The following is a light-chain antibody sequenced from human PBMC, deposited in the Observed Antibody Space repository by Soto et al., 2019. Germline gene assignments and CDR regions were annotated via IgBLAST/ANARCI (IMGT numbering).Light chain of an antibody. CDR2: DAS. J-gene: IGKJ1*01. V-gene: IGKV1-5*01. Sequence: DIQMTQSPSTLSASVGDRVTLTCRASENINRWLAWYQQKPGTAPKFLIYDASSLESGVPSRFSGSGSGTEFTLTISSLQPDDFATYYCQHYSNYPWTFGQGTKVEIK. CDR1: ENINRW. CDR3: QHYSNYPWT.